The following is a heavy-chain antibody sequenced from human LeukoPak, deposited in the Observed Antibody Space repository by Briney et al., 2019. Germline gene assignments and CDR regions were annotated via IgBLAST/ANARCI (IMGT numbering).Heavy chain of an antibody. CDR2: ISGSGGRP. D-gene: IGHD3-22*01. CDR3: AKGRSAAMIEAAFDY. J-gene: IGHJ4*02. Sequence: GGSLRLSCAASGFTLSSYEMNWVRQAPGKGLEWVSVISGSGGRPYYEDSVKGRFTISRDNSKNTLYLQMNSLRAEDTAVYYCAKGRSAAMIEAAFDYWGQGTLVTVSS. CDR1: GFTLSSYE. V-gene: IGHV3-23*01.